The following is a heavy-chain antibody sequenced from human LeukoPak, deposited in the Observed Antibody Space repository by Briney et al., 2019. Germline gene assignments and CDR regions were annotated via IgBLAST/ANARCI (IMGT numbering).Heavy chain of an antibody. D-gene: IGHD3-22*01. V-gene: IGHV5-51*01. CDR2: IYPGDSDT. CDR3: ARCPEYYYDSSGYYDY. CDR1: GYSFTSYW. J-gene: IGHJ4*02. Sequence: GESLKISCKGSGYSFTSYWIGWVRQMPGKGLEWMGIIYPGDSDTRYSPSFQGQVTISAGKSISAAYLQWSSLKASDTAMYYCARCPEYYYDSSGYYDYWGQGTLVTVSS.